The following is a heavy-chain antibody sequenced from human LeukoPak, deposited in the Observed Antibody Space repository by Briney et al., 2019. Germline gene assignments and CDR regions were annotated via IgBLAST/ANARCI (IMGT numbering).Heavy chain of an antibody. CDR2: IIPIFGTA. CDR1: GGTFSSYA. J-gene: IGHJ6*03. CDR3: ATKGYSYGNKADYYYYYYMDV. Sequence: SVKVSCKASGGTFSSYAISWVRQAPGQGLEWMGGIIPIFGTANYARKFQGRVTITADKSTSTAYMELSSLRSEDTAVYYCATKGYSYGNKADYYYYYYMDVWGKGTTVTVSS. D-gene: IGHD5-18*01. V-gene: IGHV1-69*06.